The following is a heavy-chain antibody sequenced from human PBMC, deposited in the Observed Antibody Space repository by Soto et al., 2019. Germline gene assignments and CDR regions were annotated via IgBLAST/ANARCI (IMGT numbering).Heavy chain of an antibody. CDR1: GFTFSSCT. J-gene: IGHJ6*02. CDR2: ISPSTRHI. D-gene: IGHD2-15*01. V-gene: IGHV3-21*01. Sequence: EVHLVESGGGLVKPGGSLRLSCAVSGFTFSSCTMNWVRQAPGKGLEWVSSISPSTRHIYYTDSVKGRFTISRDNAKNSLFLQMNSLRAEDTAVYYCSGCSGGACHRNYGMDVWGQGTTVTVSS. CDR3: SGCSGGACHRNYGMDV.